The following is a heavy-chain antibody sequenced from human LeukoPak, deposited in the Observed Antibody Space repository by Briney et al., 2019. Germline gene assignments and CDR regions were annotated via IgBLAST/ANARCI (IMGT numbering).Heavy chain of an antibody. Sequence: ASVKVSCKASGYTFTSYYLYWVRQAPVQGLEWMGVINPSGGSTTSAQKFQGRVTMTRDTSTSTVYMELRSLRSEDTAVYYCARGPGPADDGGGYCFDYWGQGTLVTVSS. CDR2: INPSGGST. CDR3: ARGPGPADDGGGYCFDY. D-gene: IGHD3-22*01. V-gene: IGHV1-46*01. J-gene: IGHJ4*02. CDR1: GYTFTSYY.